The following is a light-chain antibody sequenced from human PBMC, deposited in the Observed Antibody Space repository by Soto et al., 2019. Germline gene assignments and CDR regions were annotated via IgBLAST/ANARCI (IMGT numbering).Light chain of an antibody. CDR3: ISYTSSNTHYVI. Sequence: QSALTQPASVSGSPGQSITISCTGTSNDVGGYNYVSWYQQHPDKAPKLIIYEVTDRPSGVSNRFSGSKSGNTASLTISGLQAEDEADYYCISYTSSNTHYVIIGGGTKLTV. J-gene: IGLJ2*01. CDR2: EVT. V-gene: IGLV2-14*01. CDR1: SNDVGGYNY.